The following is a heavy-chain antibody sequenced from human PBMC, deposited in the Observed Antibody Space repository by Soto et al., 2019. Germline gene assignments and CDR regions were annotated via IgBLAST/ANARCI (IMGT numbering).Heavy chain of an antibody. J-gene: IGHJ5*02. Sequence: QLHLRESGPGLVKPSETLSLTCTVSGGSITSSCYYWGWLRQPPGKGLEWIGSIYYSGSTYYNPSLKSGVTISVDTSKNQFSLKLSSVTAADTAVYYCAAQEVGGSYVYTFDPWGQGSLVTVSS. V-gene: IGHV4-39*01. D-gene: IGHD1-26*01. CDR3: AAQEVGGSYVYTFDP. CDR1: GGSITSSCYY. CDR2: IYYSGST.